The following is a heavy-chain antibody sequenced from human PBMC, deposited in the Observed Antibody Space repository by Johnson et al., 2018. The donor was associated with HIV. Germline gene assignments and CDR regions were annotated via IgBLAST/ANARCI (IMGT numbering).Heavy chain of an antibody. Sequence: QVQLVESGGGVVQPGRSLRLSCAASGFTFSSYAMHWVRQAPGKGLEWVAVISYDGSNKYYADSVKGRFTISRDNSKSTLFLQMNSLRAEDTAVYYCAKGSTVVDDAFDIWGQGTMVTVSS. D-gene: IGHD4-23*01. V-gene: IGHV3-30*04. J-gene: IGHJ3*02. CDR1: GFTFSSYA. CDR3: AKGSTVVDDAFDI. CDR2: ISYDGSNK.